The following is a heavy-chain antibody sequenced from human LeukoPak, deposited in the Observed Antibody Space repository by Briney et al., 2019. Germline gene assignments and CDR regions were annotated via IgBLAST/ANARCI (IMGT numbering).Heavy chain of an antibody. Sequence: PSETLSLTCTVSGGSISSYYWSWIRQPPGKGLEWIGYIYYSGSANYNPSLKSRVTISVDTSKNQFSLKLSSVTAADTAVYYRARQADHDILTGEVGWYYFDYWGQGTLVTVSS. CDR2: IYYSGSA. D-gene: IGHD3-9*01. V-gene: IGHV4-59*08. CDR1: GGSISSYY. J-gene: IGHJ4*02. CDR3: ARQADHDILTGEVGWYYFDY.